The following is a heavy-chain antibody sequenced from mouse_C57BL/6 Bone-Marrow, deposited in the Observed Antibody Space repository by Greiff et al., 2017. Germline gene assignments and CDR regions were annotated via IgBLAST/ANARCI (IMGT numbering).Heavy chain of an antibody. J-gene: IGHJ3*01. CDR1: GFNIKDDY. CDR3: TTSNYGSSVAWFAY. V-gene: IGHV14-4*01. D-gene: IGHD1-1*01. Sequence: EVQLQQSGAELVRPGASVKLSCTASGFNIKDDYMHWVKQRPEQGLEWIGWIDPENGDTEYASKFQGKATITADTSSNTAYLQLSSLTSEDTAVYYGTTSNYGSSVAWFAYWGQGTLVTVSA. CDR2: IDPENGDT.